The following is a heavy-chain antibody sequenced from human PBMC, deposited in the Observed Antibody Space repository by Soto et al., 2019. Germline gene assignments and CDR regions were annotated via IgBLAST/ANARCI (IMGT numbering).Heavy chain of an antibody. J-gene: IGHJ4*02. V-gene: IGHV3-7*01. CDR2: MKQDGSEI. CDR1: GFTFSNYW. D-gene: IGHD6-6*01. CDR3: ARIGYRSSSFDY. Sequence: GGSLRLSCAASGFTFSNYWMSWVCQAPGKGLEWVANMKQDGSEIDYMDSMKGRFTLSRDNAKNSLYLQMNSLRAEDTAVYYCARIGYRSSSFDYWGQGTLVTVSS.